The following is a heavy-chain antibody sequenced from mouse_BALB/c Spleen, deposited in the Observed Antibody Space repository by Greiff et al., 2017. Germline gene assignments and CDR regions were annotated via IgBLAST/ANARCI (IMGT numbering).Heavy chain of an antibody. CDR3: ARSYYGSTWFAY. D-gene: IGHD1-1*01. V-gene: IGHV3-2*02. Sequence: EVQLQQSGPGLVKPSQSLSLTCTVTGYSITSDYAWNWIRQFPGNKLEWMGYISYSGSTSYNPSLKSRISITRDTSKNQFFLQLNSVTTEDTATYYCARSYYGSTWFAYWGQGTLVTVSA. J-gene: IGHJ3*01. CDR1: GYSITSDYA. CDR2: ISYSGST.